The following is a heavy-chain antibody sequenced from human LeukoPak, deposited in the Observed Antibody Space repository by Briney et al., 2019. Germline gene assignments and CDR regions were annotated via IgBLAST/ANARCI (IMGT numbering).Heavy chain of an antibody. CDR2: IYYSGST. J-gene: IGHJ4*02. D-gene: IGHD3-22*01. Sequence: SETLSLTCTVSGGSISSYYWSWIRQPPGKGLEWIGYIYYSGSTNYNPSLKSRVTISVDTSKNQFSLKLSSVTAADTAVYYGARESFQVRYYDSSGYYNYYFDYWGQGTLVTVSS. CDR1: GGSISSYY. V-gene: IGHV4-59*01. CDR3: ARESFQVRYYDSSGYYNYYFDY.